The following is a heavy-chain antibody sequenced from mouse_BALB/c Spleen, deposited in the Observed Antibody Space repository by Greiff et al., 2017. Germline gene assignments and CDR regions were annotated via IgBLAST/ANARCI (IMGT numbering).Heavy chain of an antibody. V-gene: IGHV5-12-2*01. Sequence: EVKLVESGGGLVQPGGSLKLSCAASGFTFSSYTMSWVRQTPEKRLEWVAYISNGGGSTYYPDTVKGRFTISRDNAKNTLYLQMSSLKSEDTAMYYCAITTVVATEAMDYWGQGNSVTVSS. J-gene: IGHJ4*01. CDR2: ISNGGGST. D-gene: IGHD1-1*01. CDR3: AITTVVATEAMDY. CDR1: GFTFSSYT.